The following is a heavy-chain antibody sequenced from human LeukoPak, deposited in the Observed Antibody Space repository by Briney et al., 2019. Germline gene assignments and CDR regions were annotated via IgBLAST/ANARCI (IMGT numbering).Heavy chain of an antibody. CDR3: ARDDGGDYGSGSYYNQPTPKSLYYFDY. CDR2: IYYSGST. D-gene: IGHD3-10*01. Sequence: PSETLSLTCTVSGGSISSSSYYWGWIRQPPGKGLEWIGSIYYSGSTYYNPSLKSRVTISVDTSKNQFSLKLSSVTAADTAVYYCARDDGGDYGSGSYYNQPTPKSLYYFDYWGQGTLVTVSS. J-gene: IGHJ4*02. V-gene: IGHV4-39*07. CDR1: GGSISSSSYY.